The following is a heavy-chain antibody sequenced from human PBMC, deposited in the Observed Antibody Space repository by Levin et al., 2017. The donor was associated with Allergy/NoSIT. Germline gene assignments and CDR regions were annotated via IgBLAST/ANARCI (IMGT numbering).Heavy chain of an antibody. J-gene: IGHJ4*02. D-gene: IGHD5-12*01. Sequence: SETLSLTCTVSGGSISSGDYYWSWIRQPPGTGLEWIGYIYYSGSTYYNPSLKSRVTISVDTSKNQFSLKLSSVTAADTAVYYCARVDIVATKPVDYWGQGTLVTVSS. V-gene: IGHV4-30-4*01. CDR2: IYYSGST. CDR3: ARVDIVATKPVDY. CDR1: GGSISSGDYY.